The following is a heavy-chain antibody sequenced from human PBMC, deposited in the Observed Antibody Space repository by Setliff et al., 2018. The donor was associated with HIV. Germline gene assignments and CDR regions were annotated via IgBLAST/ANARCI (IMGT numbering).Heavy chain of an antibody. J-gene: IGHJ4*02. CDR1: GDSIGNSSYY. CDR3: ARWHPPYGFWEEDY. V-gene: IGHV4-39*01. CDR2: IYYSGST. D-gene: IGHD3-10*01. Sequence: TLSLTCTVSGDSIGNSSYYWAWIRQPPGKGLEWIGNIYYSGSTYYNPSLKTRVTISVDGSKNQFSLKLKSVTAADTAVYYCARWHPPYGFWEEDYWGQGILVTVSS.